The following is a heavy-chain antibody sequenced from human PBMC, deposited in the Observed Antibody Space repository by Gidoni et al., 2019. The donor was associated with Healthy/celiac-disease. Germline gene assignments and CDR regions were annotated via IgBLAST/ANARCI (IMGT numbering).Heavy chain of an antibody. Sequence: QVQLVQSGAEVKTPGASAKVSFEASGYTSTSTSMHWVRQAPGQGREWMGIINPSGCSTSYKQKFQGRVTVTRDTSTSTVYMELSSLRSEDAAVDYCAREQLEYSSSSGFDYWGQGTLVTVSS. D-gene: IGHD6-6*01. CDR3: AREQLEYSSSSGFDY. J-gene: IGHJ4*02. CDR2: INPSGCST. CDR1: GYTSTSTS. V-gene: IGHV1-46*01.